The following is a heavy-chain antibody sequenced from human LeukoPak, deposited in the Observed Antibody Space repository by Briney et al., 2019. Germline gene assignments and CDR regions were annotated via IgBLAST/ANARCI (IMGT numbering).Heavy chain of an antibody. Sequence: GGSLRLSCGASGFTSSSHAMTWVRQAPGKGLEWVSVISGSGGSTYYADSVKGRFTISRDNSKNMLYLQLNSLRAGDTAVYYCAKTLYDSSGYPRRWFDPWGQGTLVTVSS. CDR3: AKTLYDSSGYPRRWFDP. CDR2: ISGSGGST. V-gene: IGHV3-23*01. J-gene: IGHJ5*02. D-gene: IGHD3-22*01. CDR1: GFTSSSHA.